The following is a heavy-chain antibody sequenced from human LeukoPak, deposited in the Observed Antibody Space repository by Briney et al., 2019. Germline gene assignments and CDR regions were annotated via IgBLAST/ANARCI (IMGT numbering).Heavy chain of an antibody. CDR1: GGSISSYY. CDR3: ARAPTYYYGSGSYGQFDY. CDR2: IYYSGST. Sequence: PSETLSLTCTVSGGSISSYYWSWIRQPPGKGLEWIGHIYYSGSTNYNPSLKSRVTISVDTSKNQFSLKLSSVTAADTAVYYCARAPTYYYGSGSYGQFDYWGQGTLVTVSS. V-gene: IGHV4-59*01. J-gene: IGHJ4*02. D-gene: IGHD3-10*01.